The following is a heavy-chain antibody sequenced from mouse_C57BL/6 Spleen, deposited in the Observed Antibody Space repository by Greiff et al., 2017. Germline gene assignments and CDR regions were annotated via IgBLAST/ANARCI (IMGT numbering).Heavy chain of an antibody. V-gene: IGHV1-39*01. Sequence: EVHLVESGPELVKPGASVKISCKASGYSFTDYNMNWVKQSNGKSLEWIGVINPNYGTTSYNQKFKGKATLTVDQSSSTAYMQLNSLTSGDSAVYYCARNYGSSYVDWYVEVWGTGTTVTVSS. J-gene: IGHJ1*03. CDR3: ARNYGSSYVDWYVEV. CDR2: INPNYGTT. CDR1: GYSFTDYN. D-gene: IGHD1-1*01.